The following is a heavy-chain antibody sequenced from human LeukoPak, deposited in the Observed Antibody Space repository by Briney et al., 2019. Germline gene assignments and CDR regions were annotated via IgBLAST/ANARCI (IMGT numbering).Heavy chain of an antibody. Sequence: TSETLSLTCTVSGGSISNYYWSWIRQPLGKGLEWIGYIYSTGSTNYNPSLKSRVTISVDTSKNQFSLNVSSVNAADTAVYYCARNYIPDYSFDYWGQGTLVTVSS. CDR1: GGSISNYY. CDR3: ARNYIPDYSFDY. D-gene: IGHD2-15*01. J-gene: IGHJ4*02. V-gene: IGHV4-59*08. CDR2: IYSTGST.